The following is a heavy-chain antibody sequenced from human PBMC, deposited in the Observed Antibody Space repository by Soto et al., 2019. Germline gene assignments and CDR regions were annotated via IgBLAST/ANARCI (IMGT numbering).Heavy chain of an antibody. CDR2: ISGSGGDT. CDR3: ARTESSGWSTRYGMDV. D-gene: IGHD6-19*01. J-gene: IGHJ6*02. CDR1: GFTFGNFA. V-gene: IGHV3-23*01. Sequence: GSLRLSCAVSGFTFGNFAMTWVRQAPGKGLEWVSGISGSGGDTYYADSVKGRFTISRDNSKNTLYLQMSSLRAEDTATFYCARTESSGWSTRYGMDVWGQGTTVAVS.